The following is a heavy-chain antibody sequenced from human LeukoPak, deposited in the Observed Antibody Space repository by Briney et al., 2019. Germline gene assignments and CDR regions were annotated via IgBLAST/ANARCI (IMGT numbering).Heavy chain of an antibody. D-gene: IGHD2-15*01. CDR2: ISYDGTNN. CDR3: ATADRDCSGGSCYPDY. J-gene: IGHJ4*02. V-gene: IGHV3-30*03. CDR1: GFTFSGYG. Sequence: PGGSLRLSCAGSGFTFSGYGMHWVRQAPGKGLEWVAVISYDGTNNFYADSVKGRFTISRDNSENTVYLQMSSLRGEDTAMYYCATADRDCSGGSCYPDYWGQGTLVTVSS.